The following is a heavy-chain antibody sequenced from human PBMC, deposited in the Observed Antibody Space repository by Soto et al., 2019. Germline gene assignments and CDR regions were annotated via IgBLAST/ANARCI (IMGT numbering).Heavy chain of an antibody. J-gene: IGHJ5*02. CDR3: AQRLLDYGVGRERANDFDP. D-gene: IGHD2-8*01. CDR1: GFSLSTTGVG. V-gene: IGHV2-5*02. Sequence: QITLKESGPTLVRPTQTLTMTCTFSGFSLSTTGVGVGWIRQPPGKALEWLALIYWDDDKRYSQSLKSRLTITKDTSKNEVIVTMTNMDPFDTATYYCAQRLLDYGVGRERANDFDPWGQGTLVTVSS. CDR2: IYWDDDK.